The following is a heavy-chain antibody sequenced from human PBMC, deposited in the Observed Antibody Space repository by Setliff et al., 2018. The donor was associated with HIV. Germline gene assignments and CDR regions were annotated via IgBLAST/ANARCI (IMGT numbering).Heavy chain of an antibody. V-gene: IGHV4-39*01. Sequence: SETLSLTCTVSGGSISTSRYYWGWIRQPPGKGLEWIGYIYYSGSTNYNPSLRSRVTISVDTSKNLFSLRLSSVTAADTAIYYCARQFRYPGIAVAGIDYWGQGTLVTVSS. CDR2: IYYSGST. D-gene: IGHD6-19*01. CDR3: ARQFRYPGIAVAGIDY. J-gene: IGHJ4*02. CDR1: GGSISTSRYY.